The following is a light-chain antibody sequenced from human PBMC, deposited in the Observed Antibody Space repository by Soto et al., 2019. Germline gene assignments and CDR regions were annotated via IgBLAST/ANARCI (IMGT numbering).Light chain of an antibody. CDR2: DVS. CDR1: CSDVGGYNY. CDR3: CSYAGSYSYV. V-gene: IGLV2-11*01. Sequence: QSVLTQPRSVSGSRGQSVTISCTGTCSDVGGYNYVSWYQQHPGKAPKLMIYDVSKRPSGVPDRFSGSKSGNTASLTISGLQAEDEADYYCCSYAGSYSYVFGTGTKVTVL. J-gene: IGLJ1*01.